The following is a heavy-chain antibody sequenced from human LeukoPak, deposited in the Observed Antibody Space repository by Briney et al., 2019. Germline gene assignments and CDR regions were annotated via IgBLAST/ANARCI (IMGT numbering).Heavy chain of an antibody. V-gene: IGHV3-20*04. CDR1: GFTFDDYG. J-gene: IGHJ6*02. CDR3: AREGSGSPHYGMDV. D-gene: IGHD3-10*01. Sequence: GGSLRLSCAASGFTFDDYGMSWVRQAPGKGLEWVPGINWNGGTTGYADSVKGRFTISRDNAKNSLYLQMNSVRAEDTALYYCAREGSGSPHYGMDVWGQGTTVTVSS. CDR2: INWNGGTT.